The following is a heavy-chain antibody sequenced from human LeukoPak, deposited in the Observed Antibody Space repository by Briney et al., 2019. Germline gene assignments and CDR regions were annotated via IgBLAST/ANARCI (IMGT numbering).Heavy chain of an antibody. V-gene: IGHV4-30-2*01. Sequence: SQTLSLTCTVSGGSISSGGYYWSWIRQPPGKGLEWIGYIYHSGSTYYNPSLKSRVTISVDRSKNQFSLKLSSVTAADTAVYYCARRQYQLLSFVFDYWGQGTLVTVSS. CDR2: IYHSGST. J-gene: IGHJ4*02. CDR3: ARRQYQLLSFVFDY. D-gene: IGHD2-2*01. CDR1: GGSISSGGYY.